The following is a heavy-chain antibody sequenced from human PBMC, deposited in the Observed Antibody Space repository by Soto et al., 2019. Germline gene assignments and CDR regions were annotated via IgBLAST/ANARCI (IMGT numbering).Heavy chain of an antibody. Sequence: GGSLRLSCAASGFTFSSYSMNWVRQAPGKGLEWVSSISSSSSYIYYADSVKGRFTISRDNAKNSLYLQMNSLRAEDTAVYYCARDAEQQLVSDYWGQGTLVTVSS. CDR2: ISSSSSYI. CDR1: GFTFSSYS. D-gene: IGHD6-13*01. V-gene: IGHV3-21*01. CDR3: ARDAEQQLVSDY. J-gene: IGHJ4*02.